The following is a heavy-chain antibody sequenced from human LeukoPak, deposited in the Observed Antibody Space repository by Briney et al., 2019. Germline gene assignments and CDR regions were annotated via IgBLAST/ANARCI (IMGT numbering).Heavy chain of an antibody. Sequence: ASVKVSCKASGYTFTSYGLNWVRQAPGQGLEWMGWINPNSGGTNYAQKFQGRVTMTRDTSISTAYMELSRLRSDDTALYYCTRGSYYDSSGYSGVRLFDYWGQGTPVTVPS. CDR1: GYTFTSYG. J-gene: IGHJ4*02. V-gene: IGHV1-2*02. CDR3: TRGSYYDSSGYSGVRLFDY. D-gene: IGHD3-22*01. CDR2: INPNSGGT.